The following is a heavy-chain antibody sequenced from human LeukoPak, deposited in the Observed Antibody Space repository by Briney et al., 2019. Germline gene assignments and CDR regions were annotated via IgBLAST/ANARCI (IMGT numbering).Heavy chain of an antibody. CDR2: IYYSGST. CDR1: Y. J-gene: IGHJ6*02. CDR3: ARGPPFSSSSPLYYYYGMDV. V-gene: IGHV4-30-4*08. Sequence: YWIGWIRQPPGKGLEWIGYIYYSGSTYYNPSLKSRVTISVDTSKNQFSLKLSSVTAADTAVYYCARGPPFSSSSPLYYYYGMDVWGQGTTVTVSS. D-gene: IGHD6-6*01.